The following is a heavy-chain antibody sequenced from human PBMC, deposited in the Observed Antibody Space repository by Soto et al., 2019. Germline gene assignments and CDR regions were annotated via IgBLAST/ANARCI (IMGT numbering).Heavy chain of an antibody. D-gene: IGHD1-1*01. J-gene: IGHJ6*03. CDR2: IYYSGST. CDR3: ARQPGPTEYYYYYYMDV. Sequence: SETLSLTCTVSGGSISRYYWSWIRQPPGKGLEWIGYIYYSGSTNYNPSLKSRVTISVDTSKNQFSLRLSCVTAADTAVYYCARQPGPTEYYYYYYMDVWGKGTTVTVAS. CDR1: GGSISRYY. V-gene: IGHV4-59*08.